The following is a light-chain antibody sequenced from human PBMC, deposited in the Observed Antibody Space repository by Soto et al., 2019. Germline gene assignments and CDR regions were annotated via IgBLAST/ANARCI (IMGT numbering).Light chain of an antibody. Sequence: QSALTQPASVSGSPGQSITISCTGTSSDVATYNYVSWYQQHPGKAPKLMIYEVSNRPSGVSNRFSGSKSGNTASLTISGLQAEYEADYYCSSYTSSNPLVVFGGGTKLTVL. CDR3: SSYTSSNPLVV. J-gene: IGLJ2*01. CDR1: SSDVATYNY. V-gene: IGLV2-14*01. CDR2: EVS.